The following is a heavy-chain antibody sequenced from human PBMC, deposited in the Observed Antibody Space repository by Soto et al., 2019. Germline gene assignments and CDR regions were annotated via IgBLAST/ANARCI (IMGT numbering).Heavy chain of an antibody. CDR2: ISSSSSYI. Sequence: EVQLVESGGGLVKPGGSLRLSCAASGFTFSSYIMNWVRQAPGKGLEWVSSISSSSSYIYYADSVKGRFTISRDNAKNSLYLQMNSLRAEDTAVYYCARVLDYDDVWGSYPLNWFDPWGQGTLVTVSS. CDR1: GFTFSSYI. D-gene: IGHD3-16*02. V-gene: IGHV3-21*01. J-gene: IGHJ5*02. CDR3: ARVLDYDDVWGSYPLNWFDP.